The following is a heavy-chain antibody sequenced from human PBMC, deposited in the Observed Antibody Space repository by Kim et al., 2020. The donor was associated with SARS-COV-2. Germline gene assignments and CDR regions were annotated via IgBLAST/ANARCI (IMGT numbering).Heavy chain of an antibody. CDR3: ARDGGGYISFDY. D-gene: IGHD5-12*01. J-gene: IGHJ4*02. Sequence: IYYADSVKGRFTIHRDNAKNSLYLQMNSLRAEDTAVYYCARDGGGYISFDYWGQGTLVTVSS. V-gene: IGHV3-11*04. CDR2: I.